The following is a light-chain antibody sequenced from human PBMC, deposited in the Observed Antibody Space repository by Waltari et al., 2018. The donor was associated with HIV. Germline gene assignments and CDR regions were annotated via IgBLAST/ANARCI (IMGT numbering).Light chain of an antibody. Sequence: QSALTQPPSASGSPGQSVTISCTGTSSDVGGSKYVSWYQQHPGKAPKLMIYEVNKRPSGVPDRVSGSKSANTAPLTVSGLQADDEADYYCNSYAGSNNWVFGGGTKLTVL. J-gene: IGLJ3*02. CDR2: EVN. CDR1: SSDVGGSKY. V-gene: IGLV2-8*01. CDR3: NSYAGSNNWV.